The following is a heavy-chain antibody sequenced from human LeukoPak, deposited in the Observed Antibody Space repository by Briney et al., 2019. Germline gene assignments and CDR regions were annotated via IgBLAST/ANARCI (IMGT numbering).Heavy chain of an antibody. CDR2: IYAGGNT. CDR3: VGGHDLEFVF. V-gene: IGHV3-53*01. CDR1: GFSVGTNY. D-gene: IGHD3-10*01. J-gene: IGHJ4*02. Sequence: PGGSLRLSCAASGFSVGTNYMTWVRQAPGKGLEWVSMIYAGGNTYYRDSVKGRFTISRDSSKNTVFLHMSGLRDDDTAVYYCVGGHDLEFVFWGQGTLVIVSS.